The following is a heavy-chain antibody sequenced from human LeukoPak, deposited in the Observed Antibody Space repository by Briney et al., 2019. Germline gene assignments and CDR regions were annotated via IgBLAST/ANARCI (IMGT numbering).Heavy chain of an antibody. J-gene: IGHJ5*02. Sequence: SETLSLTCAVYGGSFSGYYWSWIRQPPGKGLEWIGEINHSGSTNYNPSLKSRVTISVDTSKNQFSLKLSSVTAADTAVYYCAMDLGIAAAGPYNWFDPWGQGTLVTVSS. CDR1: GGSFSGYY. D-gene: IGHD6-13*01. V-gene: IGHV4-34*01. CDR2: INHSGST. CDR3: AMDLGIAAAGPYNWFDP.